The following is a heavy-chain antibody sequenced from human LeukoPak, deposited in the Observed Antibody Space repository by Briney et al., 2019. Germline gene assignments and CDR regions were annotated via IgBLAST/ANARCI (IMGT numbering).Heavy chain of an antibody. V-gene: IGHV3-66*04. J-gene: IGHJ3*02. Sequence: GGSLRLSCAASGFTVSSNYMSWVRQAPGKGLEWVSVIYSGGNTYYADSVKDRFTISRDNSKNTVYLQMNSLRADDTAIYYCASQRSSGWWGAFEIWGQGTMVTVSS. CDR2: IYSGGNT. CDR1: GFTVSSNY. CDR3: ASQRSSGWWGAFEI. D-gene: IGHD6-19*01.